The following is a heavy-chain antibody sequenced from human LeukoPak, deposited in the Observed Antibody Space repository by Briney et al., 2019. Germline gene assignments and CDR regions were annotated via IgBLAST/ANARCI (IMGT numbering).Heavy chain of an antibody. CDR2: IYDSGST. CDR1: GGSIRSSYYY. Sequence: SETLSLTCTVSGGSIRSSYYYWGWIRQPPGKGLEWIGSIYDSGSTYYNPSLKSRVTISVDTSKNQFSLKLNSVTAADTAVYYCAREGTGTPSFDYWGQGILVTVSS. CDR3: AREGTGTPSFDY. J-gene: IGHJ4*02. V-gene: IGHV4-39*01. D-gene: IGHD1-7*01.